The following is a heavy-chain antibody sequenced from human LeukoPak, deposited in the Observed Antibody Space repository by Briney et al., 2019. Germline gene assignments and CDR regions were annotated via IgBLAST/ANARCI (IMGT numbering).Heavy chain of an antibody. CDR1: GFTFSSYS. V-gene: IGHV3-21*01. D-gene: IGHD3-3*01. CDR3: ARDNGGYYDSSRSQGY. Sequence: GGSLRLSCAASGFTFSSYSMNWVRQAPGKGLEWVSSISSSSSYIYYADSVKGPFTISRDNAKNSLYPQMNSLRAEDTAVYYCARDNGGYYDSSRSQGYWGQGTLVTVSS. J-gene: IGHJ4*02. CDR2: ISSSSSYI.